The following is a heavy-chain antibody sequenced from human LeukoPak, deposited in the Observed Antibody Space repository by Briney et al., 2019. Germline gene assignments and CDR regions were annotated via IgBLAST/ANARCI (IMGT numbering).Heavy chain of an antibody. D-gene: IGHD3-10*01. V-gene: IGHV3-23*01. J-gene: IGHJ4*02. CDR3: AKVRITMIGGPSFDY. CDR2: ISGSGGST. CDR1: GFTFSSYA. Sequence: AGGSLRLSCAASGFTFSSYAMSWVRQAPGKGLEWVSAISGSGGSTYYADSVKGRFTISRDNSKNTLYLQMNSLRAEDTAVYYCAKVRITMIGGPSFDYWGQGTLVTVSS.